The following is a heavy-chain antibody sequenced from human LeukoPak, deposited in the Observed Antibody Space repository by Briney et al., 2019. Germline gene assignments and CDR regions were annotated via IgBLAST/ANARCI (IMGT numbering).Heavy chain of an antibody. CDR3: ARVSYGDDATPFDY. J-gene: IGHJ4*02. CDR2: INPNSGGA. V-gene: IGHV1-2*06. D-gene: IGHD4-17*01. Sequence: ASVKVSCKASGYSFPAYYMHWVRQAPGQGLEWMGRINPNSGGADYAQKFQGRVTMTRDTSISTAYMELSSLRSDDTAVYYCARVSYGDDATPFDYWGQGTLVTVSS. CDR1: GYSFPAYY.